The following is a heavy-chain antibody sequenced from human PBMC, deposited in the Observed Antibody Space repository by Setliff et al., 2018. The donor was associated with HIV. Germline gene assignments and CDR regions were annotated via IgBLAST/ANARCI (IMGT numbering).Heavy chain of an antibody. V-gene: IGHV1-18*01. Sequence: ASVKVSCKASGYSFFSYSITWVRQAPGQGLEWVGWINCYSGDSKFPEKFQGRVTMTADTSTSTAYMELRSLTSNDTAMYSCARATYSGSPNPPQDYWGQGTRGTVS. CDR1: GYSFFSYS. D-gene: IGHD1-26*01. J-gene: IGHJ4*02. CDR2: INCYSGDS. CDR3: ARATYSGSPNPPQDY.